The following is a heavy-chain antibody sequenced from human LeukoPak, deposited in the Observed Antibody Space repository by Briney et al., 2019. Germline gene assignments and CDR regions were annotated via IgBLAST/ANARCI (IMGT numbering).Heavy chain of an antibody. CDR1: AYTFTTYY. Sequence: ASVQVSCKASAYTFTTYYTHWVGRAPRQELEWMVRINYSGGSTSYEQKFQGRVTMTSDTSTSTVYMQLSSLRAEDTAVYYCAREPGIAAAAPYYYYGMDVWGKGTTVTVSS. CDR3: AREPGIAAAAPYYYYGMDV. CDR2: INYSGGST. D-gene: IGHD6-13*01. V-gene: IGHV1-46*01. J-gene: IGHJ6*04.